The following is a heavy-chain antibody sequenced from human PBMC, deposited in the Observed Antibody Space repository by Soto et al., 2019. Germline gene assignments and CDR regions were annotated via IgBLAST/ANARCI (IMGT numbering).Heavy chain of an antibody. J-gene: IGHJ4*02. CDR1: GFTFSSYA. CDR2: ISSNGGST. Sequence: GGSLRLSCSASGFTFSSYAMHWVRQAPGKGLEYVSAISSNGGSTYYADSVKGRFTISRDNSKNTLYLQMSSLRAEDTAVYYCGKGQIAVAGRRLDDWGQGTLVTVSS. CDR3: GKGQIAVAGRRLDD. D-gene: IGHD6-19*01. V-gene: IGHV3-64D*08.